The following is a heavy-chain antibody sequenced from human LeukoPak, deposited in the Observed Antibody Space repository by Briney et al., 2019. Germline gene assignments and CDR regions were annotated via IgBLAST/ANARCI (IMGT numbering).Heavy chain of an antibody. CDR3: ASYPHDYGDYGGLDY. CDR2: INHSGST. Sequence: PSETLSLTCAVYGRSFSGYYWSWIRQPPGKGLEWIGEINHSGSTNYNPSLKSRVTISVDTSKNQFSLKLSSVTAADTAVYYCASYPHDYGDYGGLDYWGQGTLVTGSS. V-gene: IGHV4-34*01. J-gene: IGHJ4*02. CDR1: GRSFSGYY. D-gene: IGHD4-17*01.